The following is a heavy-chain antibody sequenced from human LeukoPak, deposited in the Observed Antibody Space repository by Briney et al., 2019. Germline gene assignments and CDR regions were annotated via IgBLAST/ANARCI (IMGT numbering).Heavy chain of an antibody. CDR2: INPDGGST. V-gene: IGHV1-46*01. Sequence: ASVKVSFTASGYTFTSCWIQWVRQAPGQGLEWMGLINPDGGSTAYAHRFQGRVIMTRDTSTSTAYMDLSSLRSEDTAVYHCVRAPRNSSTMLDFWGQGTLVTISS. CDR3: VRAPRNSSTMLDF. D-gene: IGHD6-13*01. CDR1: GYTFTSCW. J-gene: IGHJ4*02.